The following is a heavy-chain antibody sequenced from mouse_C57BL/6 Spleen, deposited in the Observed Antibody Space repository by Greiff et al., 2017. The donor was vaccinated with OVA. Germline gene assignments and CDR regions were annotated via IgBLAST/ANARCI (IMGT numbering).Heavy chain of an antibody. CDR1: GYAFSSSW. CDR3: ARDPIYYYGSSYWYFDV. D-gene: IGHD1-1*01. J-gene: IGHJ1*03. V-gene: IGHV1-82*01. Sequence: QVQLKESGPELVKPGASVKISCKASGYAFSSSWMNWVKQRPGKGLEWIGRIYPGDGDTNYNGKFKGKATLTADKSSSTAYMQLSSLTSEDSAVYFCARDPIYYYGSSYWYFDVWGTGTTVTVSS. CDR2: IYPGDGDT.